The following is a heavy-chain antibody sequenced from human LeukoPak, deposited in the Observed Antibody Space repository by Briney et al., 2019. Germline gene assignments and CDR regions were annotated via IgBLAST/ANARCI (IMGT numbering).Heavy chain of an antibody. CDR3: ARGDSGHFDY. V-gene: IGHV3-21*01. D-gene: IGHD6-19*01. CDR1: GFTFSSYS. J-gene: IGHJ4*02. Sequence: KPGGSLRPSCAASGFTFSSYSMNWVRQTPGKGLEWVSYISTSGTYIHYADSVKGRFSISRDIAKNSLYLQIYSLRAEDTAVYYCARGDSGHFDYWGQGTLVTVSS. CDR2: ISTSGTYI.